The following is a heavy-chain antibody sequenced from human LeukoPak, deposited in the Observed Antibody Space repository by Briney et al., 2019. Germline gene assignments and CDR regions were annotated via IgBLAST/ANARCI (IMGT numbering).Heavy chain of an antibody. Sequence: KTSETLSLTCAVTGGSFSGYYWSWIRQPPRKGLEWIGEINHSGSTNYNPSLKSRVTISVDTSKNQCSLKLSSVTAADRAVYYGARLRGNYGSGSYRYWGQGTLVTVSS. V-gene: IGHV4-34*01. D-gene: IGHD3-10*01. CDR1: GGSFSGYY. CDR2: INHSGST. J-gene: IGHJ4*02. CDR3: ARLRGNYGSGSYRY.